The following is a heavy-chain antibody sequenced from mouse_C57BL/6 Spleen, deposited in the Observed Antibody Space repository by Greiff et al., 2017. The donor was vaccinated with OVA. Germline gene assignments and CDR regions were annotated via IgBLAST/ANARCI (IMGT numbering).Heavy chain of an antibody. D-gene: IGHD2-3*01. Sequence: EVQGVESGGGLVKPGGSLKLSCAASGFTFSDYGMHWVRQAPEKGLEWVAYISSGSSTIYYADTVKGRFTIARDNAKNTLFLQMTSLRSEDTAMYYCAREWLLRAMDYWGQGTSVTVSS. CDR3: AREWLLRAMDY. V-gene: IGHV5-17*01. J-gene: IGHJ4*01. CDR1: GFTFSDYG. CDR2: ISSGSSTI.